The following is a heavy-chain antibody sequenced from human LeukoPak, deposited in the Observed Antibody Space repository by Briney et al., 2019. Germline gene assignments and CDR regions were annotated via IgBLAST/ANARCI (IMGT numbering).Heavy chain of an antibody. CDR2: IDPSDSYT. D-gene: IGHD5-18*01. V-gene: IGHV5-10-1*01. CDR3: ARTRGYSYGPPFDF. CDR1: GYTFSTYW. Sequence: GESLKISCKGSGYTFSTYWIGWVRQMPGKGLEWMGRIDPSDSYTNYSPSLQGHVTISADKSITIAYLQWSSLKASDTAMCYCARTRGYSYGPPFDFWGQGTLVTVSS. J-gene: IGHJ4*02.